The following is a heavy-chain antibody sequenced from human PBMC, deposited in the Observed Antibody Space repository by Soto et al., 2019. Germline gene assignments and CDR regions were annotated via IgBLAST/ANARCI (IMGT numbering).Heavy chain of an antibody. CDR1: GYDFSGYW. CDR2: IFPADSQT. Sequence: PRESLKISCEGSGYDFSGYWIVWVRQMPGKGLEWMAMIFPADSQTRYSPSFQGQVTLSADKSIRTATLQWSSLKASDTAIYYCARSNAPSLAGNWFDPWGQGTLVTVSS. D-gene: IGHD6-6*01. J-gene: IGHJ5*02. V-gene: IGHV5-51*01. CDR3: ARSNAPSLAGNWFDP.